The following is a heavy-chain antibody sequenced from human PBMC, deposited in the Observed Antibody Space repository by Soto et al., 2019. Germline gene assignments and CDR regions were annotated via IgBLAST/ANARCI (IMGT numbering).Heavy chain of an antibody. Sequence: VQLVESGGGQVQPGGSLKLSCAASGFIFSGSAVHWVRQASGKGLEWVGRILSKAGNYATAYPASMKGRFTISRDDSENTGFLQMNSLKTEDTAVYYCIRGGSPYYYDYWGQGTLVAVSS. J-gene: IGHJ4*02. CDR1: GFIFSGSA. CDR3: IRGGSPYYYDY. CDR2: ILSKAGNYAT. V-gene: IGHV3-73*01.